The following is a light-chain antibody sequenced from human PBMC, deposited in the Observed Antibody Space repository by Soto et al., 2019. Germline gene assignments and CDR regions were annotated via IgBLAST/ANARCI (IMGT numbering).Light chain of an antibody. CDR2: GAS. CDR1: QSVSRNY. J-gene: IGKJ2*01. Sequence: EIVLTQSPGTLSLSPGERATLSCRASQSVSRNYLAWYQQKPGQPPRLLIYGASSRSTGIPDKFSGSGSGTDFTRTISRLEPEDFAVYYCQQYCSAPPYTFGQGTKLESK. V-gene: IGKV3-20*01. CDR3: QQYCSAPPYT.